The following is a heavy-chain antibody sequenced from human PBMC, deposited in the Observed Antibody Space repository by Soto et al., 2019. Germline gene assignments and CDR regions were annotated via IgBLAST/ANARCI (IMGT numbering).Heavy chain of an antibody. V-gene: IGHV5-51*01. J-gene: IGHJ3*02. D-gene: IGHD6-19*01. CDR1: GYSFTSYW. CDR2: IYPGDSDT. CDR3: ARARRASYSSGPGPLFRPVTPPGGDAFDI. Sequence: GESLKISCKGSGYSFTSYWIGWVRQMPGKGLEWMGIIYPGDSDTRYSPSFQGQVTISADKSISTAYLQWSSLKASDTAMYYCARARRASYSSGPGPLFRPVTPPGGDAFDIWGQGTMVTVSS.